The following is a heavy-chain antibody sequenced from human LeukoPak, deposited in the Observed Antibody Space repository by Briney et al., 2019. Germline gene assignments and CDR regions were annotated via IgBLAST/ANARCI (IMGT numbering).Heavy chain of an antibody. CDR3: ARGSVQAAAAGINPDY. Sequence: GGSLRLSCAASGFTFSSYIMNWVRQAPGKGLEWVSSISSSSSYIYYADSVKGRFTISRDNAKNLLYLQMNSLRAEDTAVYYCARGSVQAAAAGINPDYWGQGTLVTVSS. D-gene: IGHD6-13*01. CDR2: ISSSSSYI. V-gene: IGHV3-21*01. CDR1: GFTFSSYI. J-gene: IGHJ4*02.